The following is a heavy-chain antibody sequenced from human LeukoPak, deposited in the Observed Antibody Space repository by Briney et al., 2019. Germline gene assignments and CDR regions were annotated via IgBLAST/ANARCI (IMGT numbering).Heavy chain of an antibody. D-gene: IGHD1-20*01. Sequence: GGPLRLSCAASGFTFDDYAMHWVRQAPGKGLEWVSLISGDGGSTYYADSVKGRFTISRDNSKNSLYLQMNSLRTEDTALYYCAKAHNWNYYYGMDVWGQGTTVTVSS. CDR1: GFTFDDYA. J-gene: IGHJ6*02. CDR2: ISGDGGST. CDR3: AKAHNWNYYYGMDV. V-gene: IGHV3-43*02.